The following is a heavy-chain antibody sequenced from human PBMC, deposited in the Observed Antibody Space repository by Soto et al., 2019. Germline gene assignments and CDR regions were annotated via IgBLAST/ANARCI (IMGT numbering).Heavy chain of an antibody. CDR1: GDSVSSNSAV. CDR3: AGVVWFRGMDV. D-gene: IGHD3-16*01. V-gene: IGHV6-1*01. CDR2: TYYRSKWYN. J-gene: IGHJ6*02. Sequence: SQTLSLTCVISGDSVSSNSAVWNWIRQSPSRGLEWLGRTYYRSKWYNDYAVSVKSRITFNPDTSKNQFSLQLYSVTPEDTAVYYCAGVVWFRGMDVWGQGTPVTVSS.